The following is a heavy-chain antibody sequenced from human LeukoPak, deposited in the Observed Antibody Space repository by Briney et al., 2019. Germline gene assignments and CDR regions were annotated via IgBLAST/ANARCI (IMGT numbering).Heavy chain of an antibody. D-gene: IGHD3-10*01. Sequence: ASVKVSCKASGYTFTSYDINWVRQATGQGLEWMGWISAYNGNTNYAQKLQGRVTMTTDTSTSTAYMELRSLRSDDTAVYYCARARGSGSYYGHDYYYYYYMDVWGQGTTVTVSS. CDR1: GYTFTSYD. V-gene: IGHV1-18*01. CDR3: ARARGSGSYYGHDYYYYYYMDV. CDR2: ISAYNGNT. J-gene: IGHJ6*03.